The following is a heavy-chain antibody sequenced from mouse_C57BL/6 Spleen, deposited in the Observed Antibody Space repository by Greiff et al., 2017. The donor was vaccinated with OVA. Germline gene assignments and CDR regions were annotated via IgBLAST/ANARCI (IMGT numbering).Heavy chain of an antibody. J-gene: IGHJ2*01. CDR2: ISSGGDYI. CDR1: GFTFSSYA. Sequence: VQLKESGEGLVKPGGSLKLSCAASGFTFSSYAMSWVRQTPEKRLEWVAYISSGGDYIYYADTVKGRFTISRDNARNTLYLQMSSLKSEDTAMYYCTRGDYYGSNFDYWGQGTTLTVSS. D-gene: IGHD1-1*01. CDR3: TRGDYYGSNFDY. V-gene: IGHV5-9-1*02.